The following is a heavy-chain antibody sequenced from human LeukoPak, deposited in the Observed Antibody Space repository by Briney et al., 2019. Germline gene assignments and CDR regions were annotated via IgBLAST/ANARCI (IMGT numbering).Heavy chain of an antibody. Sequence: ASVKVSCKASGYTFTSYYMHWVRQAPGQGLEWMGIINPSGGSTSYAQKFQGRVTMTRDPSTSTVYMELCSLRSEDTAVYYCATAGVRPRTGLSGPFDYWGQGTLVTVSS. D-gene: IGHD3-3*01. CDR1: GYTFTSYY. CDR2: INPSGGST. V-gene: IGHV1-46*01. CDR3: ATAGVRPRTGLSGPFDY. J-gene: IGHJ4*02.